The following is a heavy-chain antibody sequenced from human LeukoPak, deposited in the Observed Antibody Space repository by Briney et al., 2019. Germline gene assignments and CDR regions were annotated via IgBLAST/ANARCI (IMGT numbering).Heavy chain of an antibody. V-gene: IGHV1-2*02. CDR1: GYTFTAYY. Sequence: GASVKVSCKASGYTFTAYYVHWVRQAPGQGLEWMGWITPNSGGTKYAQKFQGRVTMTRDTSISTAYMELSGLRSDDTAMYYCARGFRLSAIEDWFDPWGQGTLVTVSS. CDR3: ARGFRLSAIEDWFDP. J-gene: IGHJ5*02. CDR2: ITPNSGGT. D-gene: IGHD2-2*02.